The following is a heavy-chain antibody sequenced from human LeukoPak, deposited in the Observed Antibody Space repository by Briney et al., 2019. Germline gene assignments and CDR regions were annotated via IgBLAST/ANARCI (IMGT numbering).Heavy chain of an antibody. V-gene: IGHV1-2*02. D-gene: IGHD3-3*01. J-gene: IGHJ4*02. CDR1: GYTFTRYY. CDR3: ARDLGYSRRYYDFSD. CDR2: INPDSGGT. Sequence: ASVKVSCKASGYTFTRYYMHWVRQAPGQGLEWMGWINPDSGGTNYAQKFQGRVTMTRDTSITTAYMELSRLTSDDTAVYYCARDLGYSRRYYDFSDWGQGTLVTVSS.